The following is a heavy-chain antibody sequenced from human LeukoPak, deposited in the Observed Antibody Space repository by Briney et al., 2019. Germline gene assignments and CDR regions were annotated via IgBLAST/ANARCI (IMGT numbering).Heavy chain of an antibody. Sequence: LTGGSLRLSCAASGFTFSSYWMPWVRQAPGKGLVWVSRINSDGSSTSYADSVKGRFTISRDNAKNTLYLQMNSLRAEDTAVYYCARGKLGIDAFDIWGQGTMVTVSS. CDR3: ARGKLGIDAFDI. V-gene: IGHV3-74*01. J-gene: IGHJ3*02. CDR2: INSDGSST. CDR1: GFTFSSYW. D-gene: IGHD7-27*01.